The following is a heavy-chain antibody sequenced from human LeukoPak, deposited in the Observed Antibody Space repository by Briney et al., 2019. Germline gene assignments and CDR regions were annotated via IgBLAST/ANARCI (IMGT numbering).Heavy chain of an antibody. Sequence: ASVKVSCKASGYTFTSYYMHWVRQAPGQGLEWMGIINPSGGSTSYAQKFQGRVTITADESTSTAYMELSSLRSEDTAVYYCARMSGYCSGGSCYGGTWIDPWGQGTLVTVSS. CDR2: INPSGGST. V-gene: IGHV1-46*01. CDR1: GYTFTSYY. CDR3: ARMSGYCSGGSCYGGTWIDP. D-gene: IGHD2-15*01. J-gene: IGHJ5*02.